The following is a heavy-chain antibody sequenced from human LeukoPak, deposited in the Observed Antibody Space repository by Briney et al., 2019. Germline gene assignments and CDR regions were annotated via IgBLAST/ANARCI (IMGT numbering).Heavy chain of an antibody. J-gene: IGHJ4*02. CDR1: CA. V-gene: IGHV3-23*01. D-gene: IGHD2-15*01. Sequence: CAMSWVRQAPGKGLEWVSAMSSSDDGRYYAASVRGRFTISRDTSRSTLYLQMNSLRAEDAAVYYCAKAPVTSCRGAFCYPFDYWGQGTLVTVSS. CDR3: AKAPVTSCRGAFCYPFDY. CDR2: MSSSDDGR.